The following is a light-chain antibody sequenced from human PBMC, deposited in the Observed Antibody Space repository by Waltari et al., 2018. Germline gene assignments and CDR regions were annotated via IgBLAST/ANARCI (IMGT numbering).Light chain of an antibody. CDR3: QLWDSSSDHVL. V-gene: IGLV3-21*04. J-gene: IGLJ2*01. CDR1: NIGSKS. Sequence: SFVLTQPPSVSVAPGKTARITCGGNNIGSKSVHWYQQKPGQAPVLVIYYDNDRPSGFPERFSGSNSGNTATLTITRVEAGDEAAYYCQLWDSSSDHVLFGGGTKLTVL. CDR2: YDN.